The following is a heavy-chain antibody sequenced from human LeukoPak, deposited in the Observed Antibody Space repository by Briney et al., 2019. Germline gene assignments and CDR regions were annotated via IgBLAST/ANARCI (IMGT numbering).Heavy chain of an antibody. V-gene: IGHV3-23*01. D-gene: IGHD6-19*01. CDR1: GFTFSSYA. CDR3: AKDHERYSSGWYYFDY. Sequence: PGGSLRLSCAASGFTFSSYAMSWVRQAPGKGLEWVSCISGSGGSTYYADSVEGRFTISSDNSKNTLYLQMNSLRAEDTAVYYCAKDHERYSSGWYYFDYWGQGTLVTVSS. J-gene: IGHJ4*02. CDR2: ISGSGGST.